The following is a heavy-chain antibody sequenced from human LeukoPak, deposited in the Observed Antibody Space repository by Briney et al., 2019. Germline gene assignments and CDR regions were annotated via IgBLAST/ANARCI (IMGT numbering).Heavy chain of an antibody. CDR3: AKDRSSGWYLGYFDY. D-gene: IGHD6-19*01. Sequence: GGSLRLSCAASGFTFSGYAMNWVRQAPGKGLEWVSAISGSGGSTYYADSVKGRFTISRDNSKNTLYLQMNSLRAEDTAVYYCAKDRSSGWYLGYFDYWGQGTLVTVSS. CDR2: ISGSGGST. V-gene: IGHV3-23*01. J-gene: IGHJ4*02. CDR1: GFTFSGYA.